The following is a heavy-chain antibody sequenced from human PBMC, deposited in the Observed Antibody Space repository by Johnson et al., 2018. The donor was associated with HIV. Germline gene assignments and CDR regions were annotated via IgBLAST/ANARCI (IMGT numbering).Heavy chain of an antibody. J-gene: IGHJ3*02. Sequence: VQLVESGGGVVQPGRSLRLSCAASGFTFSNHALHWVRQAPGKGLEWVASISYDGSYKYYADSVKGRFTISRDNAKNTLYLQMNSLKVEDTAVYYCARGAAFDIWGQGTMVIVSS. CDR2: ISYDGSYK. CDR3: ARGAAFDI. V-gene: IGHV3-30*14. CDR1: GFTFSNHA.